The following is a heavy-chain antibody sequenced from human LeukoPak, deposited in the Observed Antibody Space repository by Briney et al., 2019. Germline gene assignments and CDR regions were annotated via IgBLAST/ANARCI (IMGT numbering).Heavy chain of an antibody. D-gene: IGHD6-19*01. CDR2: ISGSGGST. Sequence: PGGSLRLSCAASGFTFSSYAMSWVRQAPGKGLEWVSAISGSGGSTYYADSVKGRFTISRDNSKNTLYLQMNSLRAEDTAVYYCATWGSGFPAPYFDYGGKGTRVTVS. J-gene: IGHJ4*02. V-gene: IGHV3-23*01. CDR1: GFTFSSYA. CDR3: ATWGSGFPAPYFDY.